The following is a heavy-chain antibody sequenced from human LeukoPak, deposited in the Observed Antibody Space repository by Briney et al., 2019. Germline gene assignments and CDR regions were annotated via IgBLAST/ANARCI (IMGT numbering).Heavy chain of an antibody. D-gene: IGHD6-19*01. CDR2: INPNSGGT. Sequence: ASVKVFCKASGYTFTGYYMHWVRQAPGQGLEWMGWINPNSGGTNYAQKFQGRVTMTRDTSISTAYMELSRLRSDDTAVYYCASSEDIAVAGTGFDYWGQGTLVTVSS. V-gene: IGHV1-2*02. CDR3: ASSEDIAVAGTGFDY. CDR1: GYTFTGYY. J-gene: IGHJ4*02.